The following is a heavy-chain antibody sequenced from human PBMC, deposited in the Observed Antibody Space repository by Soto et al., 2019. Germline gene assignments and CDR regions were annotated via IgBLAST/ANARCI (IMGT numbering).Heavy chain of an antibody. D-gene: IGHD1-20*01. Sequence: SETLSLSCTVSSGSISVTNVFLGWVRQPPGKGLEWIGNIDYSGTAYFSPSLATRVTFHVDTSKNQFSLTPYSVTAADTAVYYCARITGRHLDYWGQGILVTVSS. J-gene: IGHJ4*02. CDR3: ARITGRHLDY. CDR2: IDYSGTA. V-gene: IGHV4-39*01. CDR1: SGSISVTNVF.